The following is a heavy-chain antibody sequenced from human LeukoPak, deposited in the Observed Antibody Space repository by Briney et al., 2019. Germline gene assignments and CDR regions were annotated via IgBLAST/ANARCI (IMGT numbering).Heavy chain of an antibody. V-gene: IGHV1-69*06. Sequence: SVKVSCKASGGTFSSYAISWVRQAPGQGLEWMGGIIPIFGTANYAQKFQGRGTITADKSPSTAYMELSSLRSEDTAVYYCAQLAAAGTGWFDPWGQGTLVTVSS. D-gene: IGHD6-13*01. CDR1: GGTFSSYA. CDR2: IIPIFGTA. J-gene: IGHJ5*02. CDR3: AQLAAAGTGWFDP.